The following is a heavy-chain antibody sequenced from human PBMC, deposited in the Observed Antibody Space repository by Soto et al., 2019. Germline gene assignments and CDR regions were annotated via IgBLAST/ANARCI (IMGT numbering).Heavy chain of an antibody. D-gene: IGHD6-13*01. Sequence: EVQLLESGGGLVQPGGSLRLSCAASGFTFISYAMRWVRQAPGKGREWVSAVSGSGGSTYYADSVKGRFTISRDNSKNPLYLQMNSLRAEDTAVYYCARREPGTYFDDWGQGTLVTVSS. V-gene: IGHV3-23*01. J-gene: IGHJ4*02. CDR1: GFTFISYA. CDR3: ARREPGTYFDD. CDR2: VSGSGGST.